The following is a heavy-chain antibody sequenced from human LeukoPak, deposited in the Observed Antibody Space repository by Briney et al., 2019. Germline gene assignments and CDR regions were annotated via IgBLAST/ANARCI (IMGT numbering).Heavy chain of an antibody. D-gene: IGHD6-13*01. J-gene: IGHJ4*02. CDR2: IYYTGT. Sequence: PSETLSLTCTVSGGSVSDYYWSWIRQSPGKGLEWIGYIYYTGTSYNPSLKSRVTISADTFKNQFSLNLSSVTAADTAVYYCARGFWYSSSWLDYWGQGTLVTVSS. V-gene: IGHV4-59*02. CDR3: ARGFWYSSSWLDY. CDR1: GGSVSDYY.